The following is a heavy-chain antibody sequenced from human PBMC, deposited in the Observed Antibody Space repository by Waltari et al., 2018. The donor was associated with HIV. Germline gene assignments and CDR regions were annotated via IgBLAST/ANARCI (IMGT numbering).Heavy chain of an antibody. CDR1: GGSISSYY. CDR3: AREYCSSTSCSPNGRLGAFDI. Sequence: QVQLQESGPGLVKASETLSLTCTVSGGSISSYYWSWIRQPAGTGLAWIGRIYTSGSTNYNSSLKSRVTMSIDTSKNQFFLKLSSVTAADTAVYYCAREYCSSTSCSPNGRLGAFDIWGQGTMVTVSS. V-gene: IGHV4-4*07. D-gene: IGHD2-2*01. CDR2: IYTSGST. J-gene: IGHJ3*02.